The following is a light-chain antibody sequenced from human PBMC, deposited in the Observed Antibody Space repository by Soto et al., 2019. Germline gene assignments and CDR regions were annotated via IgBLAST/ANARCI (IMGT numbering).Light chain of an antibody. Sequence: DLQMTQSPSSLSASVGDRVTINCRASQLINNHLVWVQQKPGKAPKSLIYAASTLRSGVPSRFSASGSGTDFTLTISGLQPEDFATYYCQQYDSSPPTFGRGTRLDIK. CDR3: QQYDSSPPT. CDR1: QLINNH. CDR2: AAS. J-gene: IGKJ5*01. V-gene: IGKV1-16*01.